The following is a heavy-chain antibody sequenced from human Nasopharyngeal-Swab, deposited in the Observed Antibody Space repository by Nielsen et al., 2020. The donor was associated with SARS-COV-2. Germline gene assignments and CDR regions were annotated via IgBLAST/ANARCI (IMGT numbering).Heavy chain of an antibody. V-gene: IGHV3-23*01. D-gene: IGHD3-22*01. CDR2: TSGSGGST. J-gene: IGHJ4*02. Sequence: GESLKISCAASGFTFSSYAMSWVRQAPGKGLEWVSTTSGSGGSTYYADSVKGRFTISRDNSKNTLYLQMNSLRAEDTAVYYCAKAQLYYDSSGYRDWGQGTLVTVSS. CDR3: AKAQLYYDSSGYRD. CDR1: GFTFSSYA.